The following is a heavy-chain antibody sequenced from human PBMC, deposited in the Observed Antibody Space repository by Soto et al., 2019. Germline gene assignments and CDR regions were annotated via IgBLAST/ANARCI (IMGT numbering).Heavy chain of an antibody. CDR2: INHSGST. J-gene: IGHJ5*02. V-gene: IGHV4-34*01. D-gene: IGHD6-25*01. Sequence: SETLSLTCAVYGGSFSGYYWSWIRQPPGKGLEWIGEINHSGSTNYNPSLNSRVTISVDTSKNQFSLRLTSLTAADTAVYYCASGNSGAYRARFDPWGQGTLVTVSS. CDR3: ASGNSGAYRARFDP. CDR1: GGSFSGYY.